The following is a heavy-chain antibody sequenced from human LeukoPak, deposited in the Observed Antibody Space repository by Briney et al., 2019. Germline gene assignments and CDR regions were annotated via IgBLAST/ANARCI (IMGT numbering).Heavy chain of an antibody. D-gene: IGHD1-1*01. J-gene: IGHJ4*02. CDR3: APTPEVYTSNWNV. CDR2: INPDSGFT. CDR1: GYSFTEDY. V-gene: IGHV1-2*02. Sequence: EASVKVSCKTSGYSFTEDYVQWVRQAPGQGLEWMGWINPDSGFTNYAQKFQGRVTMTRDTSISTAYMEVRRLRPDDTAVYYCAPTPEVYTSNWNVWGQGTLVTVSS.